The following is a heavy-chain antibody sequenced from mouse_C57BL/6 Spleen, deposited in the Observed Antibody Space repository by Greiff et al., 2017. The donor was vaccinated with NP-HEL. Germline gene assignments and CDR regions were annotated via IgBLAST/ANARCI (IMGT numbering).Heavy chain of an antibody. Sequence: QVQLQQPGAELVKPGASVKLSCKASGYTFTSYWMHWVKQRPGRGLEWIGRIDPNSGGTKYNEKLKSKATLTVDKPSSTAYMQLSSLTSEDSAVSYCARRVTTVVAWYFDVWGTGTTVTVSS. D-gene: IGHD1-1*01. CDR3: ARRVTTVVAWYFDV. J-gene: IGHJ1*03. CDR1: GYTFTSYW. V-gene: IGHV1-72*01. CDR2: IDPNSGGT.